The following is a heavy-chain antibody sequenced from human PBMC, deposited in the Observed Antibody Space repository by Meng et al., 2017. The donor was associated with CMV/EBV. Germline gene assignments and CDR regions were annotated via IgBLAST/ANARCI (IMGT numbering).Heavy chain of an antibody. CDR3: ARQLQFGEYGMDV. CDR2: INPNSGGT. J-gene: IGHJ6*02. V-gene: IGHV1-2*02. D-gene: IGHD2-2*01. Sequence: ASVTVSCQASGYTFTGYYMHWVRQAPGQGLEWMGWINPNSGGTNYAQKYQGKVTMTRDTSISTAYMELGRLRSDDTAVYYCARQLQFGEYGMDVWGQGTTVTVSS. CDR1: GYTFTGYY.